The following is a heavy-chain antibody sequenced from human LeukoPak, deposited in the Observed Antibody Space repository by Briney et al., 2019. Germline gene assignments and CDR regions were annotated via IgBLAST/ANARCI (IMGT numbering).Heavy chain of an antibody. Sequence: KTGGSLSPSCAPSGFTFSTNSMNWVRQPHGKGRGWASSIISSSSYIYYADSVKGRFTISRDNAKNSLYLQMNSLRAEDTAVYYCARGGSVFGELSPSDYWGQGTLVTVSS. CDR2: IISSSSYI. D-gene: IGHD3-10*02. J-gene: IGHJ4*02. CDR1: GFTFSTNS. CDR3: ARGGSVFGELSPSDY. V-gene: IGHV3-21*01.